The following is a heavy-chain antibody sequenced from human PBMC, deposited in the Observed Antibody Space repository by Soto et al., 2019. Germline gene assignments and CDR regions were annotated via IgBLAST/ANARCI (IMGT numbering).Heavy chain of an antibody. V-gene: IGHV2-5*02. Sequence: QITLKESGPTLVKPTQTLTLTCTFSGFSLSTSAVGVNWIRQPPVKALEWLALIYWDDGERYSPSLKNRLTITKDTSKNQVVLTMSNMDPVDTATYYCAHSSGWLVDYWGQGTLVTVSS. J-gene: IGHJ4*02. CDR3: AHSSGWLVDY. CDR1: GFSLSTSAVG. D-gene: IGHD6-19*01. CDR2: IYWDDGE.